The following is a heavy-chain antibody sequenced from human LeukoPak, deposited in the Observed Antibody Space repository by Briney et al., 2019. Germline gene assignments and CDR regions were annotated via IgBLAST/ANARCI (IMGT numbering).Heavy chain of an antibody. D-gene: IGHD3-16*01. CDR1: GGSISSYY. J-gene: IGHJ4*02. V-gene: IGHV4-59*01. Sequence: SETLSLTCTVSGGSISSYYWSWIRQPPGKGLEWIGYIYYTGSTNYNPSLKSRVTISVDTSKNQFSLKLSSVTAADTAVYYCARSGKNAYILDYWGQGTLVTVSS. CDR2: IYYTGST. CDR3: ARSGKNAYILDY.